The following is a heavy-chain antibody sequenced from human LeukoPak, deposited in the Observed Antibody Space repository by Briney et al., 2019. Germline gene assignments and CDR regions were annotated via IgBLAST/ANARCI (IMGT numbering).Heavy chain of an antibody. D-gene: IGHD6-19*01. CDR3: AREEQWLNFHFDY. CDR1: GFTFSRYG. V-gene: IGHV3-48*04. J-gene: IGHJ4*02. CDR2: ISSSGSTI. Sequence: GGSLRLSCAASGFTFSRYGMHWVRQAPGKGLEWVSYISSSGSTIYYADSVKGRFTISRDNAKNSLYLQMNSLRAEDTAVYYCAREEQWLNFHFDYWGQGTLVTVSS.